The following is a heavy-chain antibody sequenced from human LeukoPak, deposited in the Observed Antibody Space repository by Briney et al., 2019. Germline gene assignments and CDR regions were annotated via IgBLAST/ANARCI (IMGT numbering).Heavy chain of an antibody. D-gene: IGHD3-3*01. CDR1: GGSISSYY. Sequence: PSETLSLTCTVSGGSISSYYWSWIRQPPGKGLEWIGYIYYSGSTNYNPSLKSRVTISVDTSKNQSSLKLSSVTAADTAVYYCARDSYDFWSGYGTSHAFDIWGQGTMVTVSS. CDR3: ARDSYDFWSGYGTSHAFDI. V-gene: IGHV4-59*01. CDR2: IYYSGST. J-gene: IGHJ3*02.